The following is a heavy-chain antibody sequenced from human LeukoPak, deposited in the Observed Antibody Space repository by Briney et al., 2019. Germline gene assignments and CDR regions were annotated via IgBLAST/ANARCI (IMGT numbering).Heavy chain of an antibody. J-gene: IGHJ4*02. CDR2: ISAYNGNT. D-gene: IGHD4-17*01. Sequence: ASVKVSCKASGYTFTSYGISWVRQAPGQGLEWMGWISAYNGNTNYAQKLQGRVTMPTDTSTSTAYMELRSLRSDDTAVYYCARKPASPTYGDWVGYYFDYWGQGTLVTVSS. CDR1: GYTFTSYG. V-gene: IGHV1-18*01. CDR3: ARKPASPTYGDWVGYYFDY.